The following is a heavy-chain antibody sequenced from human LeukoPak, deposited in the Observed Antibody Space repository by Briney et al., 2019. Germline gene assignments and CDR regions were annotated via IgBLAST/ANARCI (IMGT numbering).Heavy chain of an antibody. J-gene: IGHJ4*02. CDR1: GFTFTNSA. Sequence: GASVKVSCKASGFTFTNSAMQWVRQARGQRLEWIGWIVVASGNTKYAQKFQERVTITRDMSTSTAYMELSSLRPEDTAVYYCAAAPIEMQQRGFDYSGQGTLVTVSS. V-gene: IGHV1-58*02. D-gene: IGHD5-24*01. CDR3: AAAPIEMQQRGFDY. CDR2: IVVASGNT.